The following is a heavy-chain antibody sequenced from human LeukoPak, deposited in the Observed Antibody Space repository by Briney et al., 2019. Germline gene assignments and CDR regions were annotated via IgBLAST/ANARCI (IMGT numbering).Heavy chain of an antibody. CDR3: ARDPHSSGWLNWFDP. D-gene: IGHD6-19*01. CDR1: GDSISSGSYY. Sequence: SETLSLTCSVSGDSISSGSYYWSWIRQPPGKGLEWIGYIYYSGSINYNPSLKSRVTMSVDTPKNQFSLKLSSVTAADTAVYYCARDPHSSGWLNWFDPWGQGTLVTVSS. CDR2: IYYSGSI. J-gene: IGHJ5*02. V-gene: IGHV4-61*01.